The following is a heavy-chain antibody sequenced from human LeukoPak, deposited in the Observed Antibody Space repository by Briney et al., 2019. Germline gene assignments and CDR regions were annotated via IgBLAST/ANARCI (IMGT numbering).Heavy chain of an antibody. J-gene: IGHJ6*04. CDR1: GFTFSSYE. Sequence: GRSLRLSCAASGFTFSSYEMNWVRQAPGKGLEWVSYISSSGSTIYYADSVKGRFTISRDNAKNSLYLQMNSLRAEDTAVYYCARPLTIAAAGNYYYYYGMDVWGKGTTVTVSS. CDR2: ISSSGSTI. CDR3: ARPLTIAAAGNYYYYYGMDV. D-gene: IGHD6-13*01. V-gene: IGHV3-48*03.